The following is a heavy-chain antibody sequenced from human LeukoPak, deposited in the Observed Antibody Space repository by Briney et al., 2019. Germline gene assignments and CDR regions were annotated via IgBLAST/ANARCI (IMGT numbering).Heavy chain of an antibody. J-gene: IGHJ5*02. Sequence: GGSLRLSCAASGFTFSSYWMHWVRQAPGKGLVWVSRINSDGSSTSYADSMKGRFTISRDNAKNTLYLQMNSLRAEDTAVYYCAKDAPIIVVVPAATSGWFDPWGQGTLVTVSS. CDR2: INSDGSST. V-gene: IGHV3-74*01. CDR3: AKDAPIIVVVPAATSGWFDP. CDR1: GFTFSSYW. D-gene: IGHD2-2*01.